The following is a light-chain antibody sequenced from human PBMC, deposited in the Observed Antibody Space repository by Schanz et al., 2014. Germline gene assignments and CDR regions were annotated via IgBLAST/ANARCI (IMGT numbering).Light chain of an antibody. J-gene: IGLJ3*02. V-gene: IGLV2-14*01. CDR3: SSYTSSGTLWV. Sequence: QSALTQPASVSGSPGQSFTISCTGTSSDVGGYSDVSWYQQHPGKAPKLLIYSVSIRPSGVSNRFSGSKSGNTASLTISGLQAEDEADYYCSSYTSSGTLWVFGGGTKLTVL. CDR2: SVS. CDR1: SSDVGGYSD.